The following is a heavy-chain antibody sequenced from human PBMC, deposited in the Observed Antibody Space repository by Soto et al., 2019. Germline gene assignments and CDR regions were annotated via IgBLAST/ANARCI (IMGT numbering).Heavy chain of an antibody. CDR1: GFAFSSYG. D-gene: IGHD3-10*01. CDR2: ISYDGSLQ. Sequence: QAQLVESGGGVVQPGRSLRLSCAASGFAFSSYGMHWVRQAPGTGREWAAVISYDGSLQHYADSVKGRFTISRDNSKNKVLLQMRILRAEDTTVYYCVSYRGYVHASVPYSWVQGTLVSVSS. CDR3: VSYRGYVHASVPYS. J-gene: IGHJ4*02. V-gene: IGHV3-30*03.